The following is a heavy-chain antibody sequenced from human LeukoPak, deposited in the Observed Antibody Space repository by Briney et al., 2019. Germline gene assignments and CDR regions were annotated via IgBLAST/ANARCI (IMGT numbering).Heavy chain of an antibody. CDR1: GGTFSSYA. D-gene: IGHD2-2*01. CDR2: IIPIFGTA. V-gene: IGHV1-69*13. J-gene: IGHJ4*02. Sequence: SVKVSCKASGGTFSSYAISWVRQAPGQGLEWMGGIIPIFGTANYAQKFQGGVTITADESTSTAYMELSSLRSEDTAVYYCAREGPATAPFGYWGQGTLVTVSS. CDR3: AREGPATAPFGY.